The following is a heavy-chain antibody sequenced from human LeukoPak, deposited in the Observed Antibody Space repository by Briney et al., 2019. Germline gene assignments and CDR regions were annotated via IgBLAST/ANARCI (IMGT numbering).Heavy chain of an antibody. Sequence: PGGSLRLSCAASGFTFSSYGMHWVRQAPGKGLEWVAVISYDGSNKYYADSVKGRFTISRDNSKNTLYLQMNSLRAEDTAVYYCAKDTLVSGSSWFKWNDYWGQGTLVTVSS. CDR2: ISYDGSNK. J-gene: IGHJ4*02. V-gene: IGHV3-30*18. CDR3: AKDTLVSGSSWFKWNDY. D-gene: IGHD6-13*01. CDR1: GFTFSSYG.